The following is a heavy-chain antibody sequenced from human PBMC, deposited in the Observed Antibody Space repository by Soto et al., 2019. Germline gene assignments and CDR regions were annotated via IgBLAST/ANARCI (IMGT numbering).Heavy chain of an antibody. D-gene: IGHD4-4*01. CDR1: GGTFSSYA. CDR2: IIPIFGTA. V-gene: IGHV1-69*13. CDR3: ARHMTTVTYFDY. Sequence: GASVKVSCKASGGTFSSYAISWVRQAPGQGLEWMGGIIPIFGTANYAQKFQGRVTITADESTSTAYMELSSLRSEDTAVYYCARHMTTVTYFDYWGQGTLVTVS. J-gene: IGHJ4*02.